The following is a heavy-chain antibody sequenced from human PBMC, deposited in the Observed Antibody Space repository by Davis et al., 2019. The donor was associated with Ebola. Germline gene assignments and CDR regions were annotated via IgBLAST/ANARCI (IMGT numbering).Heavy chain of an antibody. CDR3: ARDRPLDFFFGDYYGMDV. Sequence: VILGGSLRLSCAASGFTFSHLGMHWVRQAPGKGLEWVSSISSDSDYIYYADSAKGRFTISRDNAKNSLYLQMNSLRAEDTAVYYCARDRPLDFFFGDYYGMDVWGQGTTVTVSS. CDR2: ISSDSDYI. CDR1: GFTFSHLG. D-gene: IGHD3-16*01. V-gene: IGHV3-21*01. J-gene: IGHJ6*02.